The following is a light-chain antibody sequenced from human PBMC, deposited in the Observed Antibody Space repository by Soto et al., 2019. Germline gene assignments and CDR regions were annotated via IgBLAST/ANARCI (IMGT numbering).Light chain of an antibody. J-gene: IGLJ1*01. V-gene: IGLV2-14*01. CDR3: SSKTSSRTPFV. CDR1: SSDVGGYNY. Sequence: QSALTQPASVSGSPGPSITISCTGTSSDVGGYNYVSWYQQHPGNAPRLMIYEVNNRPSGVPNRFSGSKSGNTASLTISGLQAEDEADYYCSSKTSSRTPFVFGTGTKVTVL. CDR2: EVN.